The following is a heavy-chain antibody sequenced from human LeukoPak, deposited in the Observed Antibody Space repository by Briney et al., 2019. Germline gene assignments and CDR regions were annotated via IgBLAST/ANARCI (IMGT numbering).Heavy chain of an antibody. CDR3: ARVLPTTVTTMIWFDP. CDR2: INHSGST. Sequence: PSETLSLTCAVYGGXFSGYYCSWIRQPPGKGREWLGEINHSGSTNYNPSLKSRVTISVDTSKNQFSLKLSSVTAADTAVYYCARVLPTTVTTMIWFDPWGQGTLVTVSS. J-gene: IGHJ5*02. V-gene: IGHV4-34*01. CDR1: GGXFSGYY. D-gene: IGHD4-11*01.